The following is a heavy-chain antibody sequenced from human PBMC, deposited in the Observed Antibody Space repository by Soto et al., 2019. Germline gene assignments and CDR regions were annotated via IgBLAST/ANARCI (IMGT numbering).Heavy chain of an antibody. D-gene: IGHD5-12*01. CDR2: VIPKDGTP. CDR1: GGTFSSSA. J-gene: IGHJ4*02. V-gene: IGHV1-69*01. CDR3: TAGESRVAGQDY. Sequence: QVQLVQSGAEVKKPGSSVKISCTASGGTFSSSALNWVRQAPGQGLEWVGGVIPKDGTPRYAQNLQARVTIAADESTNTGYLELSSLRPDDTAIFYCTAGESRVAGQDYWGQGTLVIFS.